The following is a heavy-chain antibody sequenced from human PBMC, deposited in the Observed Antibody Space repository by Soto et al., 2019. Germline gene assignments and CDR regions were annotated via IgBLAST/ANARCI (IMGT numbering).Heavy chain of an antibody. CDR3: XXXXXXXXXXXXXXXXXXV. Sequence: QVQLVESGGGEVQPGRSLTISCAASGFTFSTYGMHWVRQTPGKGLEWVAVISYDGTNNFYSDSVKGRFTISRDNFKNTLTLQMNSLRADDTAXXXXXXXXXXXXXXXXXXXXXXVXXXGT. J-gene: IGHJ6*01. CDR2: ISYDGTNN. V-gene: IGHV3-30*03. CDR1: GFTFSTYG.